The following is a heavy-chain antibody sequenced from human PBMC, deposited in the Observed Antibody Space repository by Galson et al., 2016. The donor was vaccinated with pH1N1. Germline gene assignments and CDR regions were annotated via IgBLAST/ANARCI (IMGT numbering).Heavy chain of an antibody. CDR1: GFTFSSYW. CDR2: INSDGTIT. Sequence: SLRLSCAASGFTFSSYWMHWVRQAPGKGLMWVANINSDGTITSPADSVEGRFTISRDNAKNTLSLQMNSLRAGDTAVYYCARDLGWGNFYGYWGQGTLVTVSS. D-gene: IGHD3-16*01. CDR3: ARDLGWGNFYGY. J-gene: IGHJ4*02. V-gene: IGHV3-74*01.